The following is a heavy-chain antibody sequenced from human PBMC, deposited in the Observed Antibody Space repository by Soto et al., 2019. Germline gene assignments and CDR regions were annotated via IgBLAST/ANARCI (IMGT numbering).Heavy chain of an antibody. J-gene: IGHJ6*02. D-gene: IGHD2-8*01. CDR1: GYTFTSYY. CDR2: INPSGAST. CDR3: ATLTNGVSRAKSYYYGMDV. V-gene: IGHV1-46*01. Sequence: SAKVSCKASGYTFTSYYMHCVRQAHGQGLEWMGIINPSGASTSYAQKFQGRVTMTRDTSTTTVYMELSSMGSEDTAVYYCATLTNGVSRAKSYYYGMDVWGQGTTVTVSS.